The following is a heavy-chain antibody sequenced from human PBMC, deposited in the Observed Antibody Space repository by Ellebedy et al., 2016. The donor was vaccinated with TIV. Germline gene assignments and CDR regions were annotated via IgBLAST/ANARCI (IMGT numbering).Heavy chain of an antibody. CDR2: ISSSSTYI. CDR3: ASPPGVVAL. CDR1: GLTFSSYT. V-gene: IGHV3-21*04. Sequence: PGGSLRLSCAASGLTFSSYTMHWVRQAPGKGLEWVSSISSSSTYIYYADSVRGRFTISRDNAKNSMYLQLSSLKAEDTAVYYCASPPGVVALWGQGTLVTVSS. J-gene: IGHJ4*02. D-gene: IGHD3-10*01.